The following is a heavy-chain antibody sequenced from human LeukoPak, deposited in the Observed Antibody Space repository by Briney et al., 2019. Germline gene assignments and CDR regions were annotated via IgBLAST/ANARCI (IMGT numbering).Heavy chain of an antibody. CDR2: IYYSGST. CDR1: GGSISSSSYY. J-gene: IGHJ4*02. CDR3: ARRGFDY. Sequence: SETLSLTCTVSGGSISSSSYYWGWIRQPPGKGLEWIGSIYYSGSTYYNPSLKSRVTISVDTSKNQFSLKPSAVTAADTAVYYCARRGFDYWGQGTLVTVSS. V-gene: IGHV4-39*01.